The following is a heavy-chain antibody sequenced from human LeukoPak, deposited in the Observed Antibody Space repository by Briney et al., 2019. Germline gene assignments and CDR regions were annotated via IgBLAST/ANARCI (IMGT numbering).Heavy chain of an antibody. V-gene: IGHV3-66*01. CDR3: AKDLWDQEQWLVWGLDAFDI. CDR1: GFTFSNYN. CDR2: IYSGGST. Sequence: PGGSLRLSCAASGFTFSNYNMIWVRQAPGKGLEWVSVIYSGGSTYYADSVKGRFTISRDNSKNTLYLQMNSLRAEDTAVYYCAKDLWDQEQWLVWGLDAFDIWGQGTMVTVSS. D-gene: IGHD6-19*01. J-gene: IGHJ3*02.